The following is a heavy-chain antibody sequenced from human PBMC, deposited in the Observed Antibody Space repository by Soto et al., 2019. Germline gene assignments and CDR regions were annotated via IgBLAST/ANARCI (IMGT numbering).Heavy chain of an antibody. Sequence: QVQLVESGGGVVQPGRSLRLSCAASGFTFSSYAMHWVRQAPGKGLEWVAVISYDGGNKYYADSVKGRFTISRDNSKNTLYLQMNSLRAEDTAVYYCARDRDRAAGPQYYFDYWGQGTLVTVSS. J-gene: IGHJ4*02. D-gene: IGHD6-13*01. CDR2: ISYDGGNK. CDR1: GFTFSSYA. CDR3: ARDRDRAAGPQYYFDY. V-gene: IGHV3-30-3*01.